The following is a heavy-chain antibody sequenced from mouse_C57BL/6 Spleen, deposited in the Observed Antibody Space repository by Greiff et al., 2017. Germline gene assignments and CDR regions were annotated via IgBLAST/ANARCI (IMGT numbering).Heavy chain of an antibody. J-gene: IGHJ4*01. CDR2: IYPGSGNT. CDR1: GYTFTDYY. CDR3: ARNLRTDYEGYAMDY. Sequence: VQLQQSGAELVRPGASVKLSCKASGYTFTDYYINWVKQRPGQGLEWIARIYPGSGNTYYNEKFKGKATLTADKSSSTAYMQLSSLTSEDSAVYFCARNLRTDYEGYAMDYWGQGTSVTVSS. V-gene: IGHV1-76*01. D-gene: IGHD2-4*01.